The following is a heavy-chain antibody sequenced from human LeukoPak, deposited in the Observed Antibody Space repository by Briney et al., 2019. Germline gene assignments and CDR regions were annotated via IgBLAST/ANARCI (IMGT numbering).Heavy chain of an antibody. D-gene: IGHD3-16*01. CDR3: ARDAYDSGFDY. CDR1: GFTVSSNY. V-gene: IGHV3-53*01. Sequence: GGSLRLSCAASGFTVSSNYMSWVRQAPGKGLEWVSVIYSGGSTYYADSVKGRFTISRDNSKNTLYLQMNSLRAEDTAVYYCARDAYDSGFDYWGQGTLVTVSS. J-gene: IGHJ4*02. CDR2: IYSGGST.